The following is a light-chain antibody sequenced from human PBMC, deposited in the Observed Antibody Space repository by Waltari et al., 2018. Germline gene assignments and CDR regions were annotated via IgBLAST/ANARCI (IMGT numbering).Light chain of an antibody. V-gene: IGLV2-14*03. J-gene: IGLJ1*01. Sequence: QSALTQPASVSGSPGQSITISCIGTSSDVGTYKYVSCYQRHPGKAPKLLIYDVSHRPSGVSNRFSGSKSGNTASLTISGLQAEDGADYYCSSYTSSTTLLVFGTGTKVTVL. CDR2: DVS. CDR3: SSYTSSTTLLV. CDR1: SSDVGTYKY.